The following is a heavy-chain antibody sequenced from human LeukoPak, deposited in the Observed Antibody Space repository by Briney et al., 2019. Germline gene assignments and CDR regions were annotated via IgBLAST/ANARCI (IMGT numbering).Heavy chain of an antibody. Sequence: SETLSLTCTVSGGSISSYYWSWIRQPPGKGLEWIGYIYYSGSTNYNPSLKSRVTISVDTSKNQFSLKLSSVTAADTAVYYCARGGYYDILTGYSHDYFDYWGQGTLVTVPS. CDR1: GGSISSYY. CDR3: ARGGYYDILTGYSHDYFDY. D-gene: IGHD3-9*01. J-gene: IGHJ4*02. V-gene: IGHV4-59*01. CDR2: IYYSGST.